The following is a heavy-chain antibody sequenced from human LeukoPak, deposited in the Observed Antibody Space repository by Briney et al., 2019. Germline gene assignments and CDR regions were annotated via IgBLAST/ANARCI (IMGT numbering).Heavy chain of an antibody. J-gene: IGHJ4*02. Sequence: PGGSLRLSCAASGFTFSSYAMSWVRQAPGKGLEWVSAISGSGGSTYYADSVKGRFTISRDNAKKSLYLQMNSLRAEDTAVYFCARDRDITGGLSFAYWGQGTLVTVSS. CDR1: GFTFSSYA. D-gene: IGHD2-8*02. CDR2: ISGSGGST. V-gene: IGHV3-23*01. CDR3: ARDRDITGGLSFAY.